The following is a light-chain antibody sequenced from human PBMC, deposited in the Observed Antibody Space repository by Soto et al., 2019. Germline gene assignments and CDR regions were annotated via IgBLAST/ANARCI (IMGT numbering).Light chain of an antibody. V-gene: IGLV1-51*01. J-gene: IGLJ2*01. CDR3: ATWDSSLTGEV. Sequence: QSVLTQPPSVSADPGQKVTISCSGSSFNIGNNYVSWFQQLPGTAPKLLIYDSNKRPSGIPDRFSGSKSGTSATLDITGLQTGDEADYYCATWDSSLTGEVFGGGTKLTVL. CDR2: DSN. CDR1: SFNIGNNY.